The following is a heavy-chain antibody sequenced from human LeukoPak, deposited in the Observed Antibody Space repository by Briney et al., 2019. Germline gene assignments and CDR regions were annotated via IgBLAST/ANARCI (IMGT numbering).Heavy chain of an antibody. CDR2: ISAYNGNT. CDR3: AAYGGNSAGGYFDY. V-gene: IGHV1-18*01. D-gene: IGHD4-17*01. J-gene: IGHJ4*02. Sequence: ASVKVSCKASGYTFTSYGISWVRQAPGQGLEWMGWISAYNGNTNYAQKLQGRVTMTTDTSTSTAYIELRSLRSDDTAVYYCAAYGGNSAGGYFDYWGQGTLVTVSS. CDR1: GYTFTSYG.